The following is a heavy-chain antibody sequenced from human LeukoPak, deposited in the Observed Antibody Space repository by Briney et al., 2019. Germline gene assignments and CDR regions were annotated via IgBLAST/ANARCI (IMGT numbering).Heavy chain of an antibody. V-gene: IGHV4-34*01. CDR3: AGSTLDIVVVPAAILSDKTYYYYGMDV. CDR1: GGSFSGYY. Sequence: PSETLSLTCAVYGGSFSGYYWSWIRQPPGKGLEWIGEINHSGSTNYNPSLKSRVTISVDTSKNQFSLKLSSVTAADTAVYYCAGSTLDIVVVPAAILSDKTYYYYGMDVWGQGTTVTVSS. CDR2: INHSGST. D-gene: IGHD2-2*01. J-gene: IGHJ6*02.